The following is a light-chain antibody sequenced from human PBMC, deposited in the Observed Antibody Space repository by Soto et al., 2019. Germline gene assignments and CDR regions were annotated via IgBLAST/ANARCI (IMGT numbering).Light chain of an antibody. CDR1: QSVSSN. V-gene: IGKV3-15*01. CDR3: QHYNSYSEA. J-gene: IGKJ1*01. CDR2: GAS. Sequence: EIGVTQSPVTLSLSPGERATVACMASQSVSSNLAWYQQKPGQAPRLLIYGASTWESGIPARFSGSGSGTEFTLTISSLQPDDFATYYCQHYNSYSEAFGQGTKVDIK.